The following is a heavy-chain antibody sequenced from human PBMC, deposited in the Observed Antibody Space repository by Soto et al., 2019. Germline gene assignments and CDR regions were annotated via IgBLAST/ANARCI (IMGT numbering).Heavy chain of an antibody. V-gene: IGHV1-18*04. CDR3: VRVQLLPNPASDF. D-gene: IGHD3-22*01. J-gene: IGHJ4*02. CDR2: ISARNGNT. Sequence: ASVKVSCKASGYTFTTYGITWVRQAPGQQLEWMGWISARNGNTNYAQKFQGRVTLTTDTSATTAYMELMSLRSDDTAVYYCVRVQLLPNPASDFWGQGTLVTVSS. CDR1: GYTFTTYG.